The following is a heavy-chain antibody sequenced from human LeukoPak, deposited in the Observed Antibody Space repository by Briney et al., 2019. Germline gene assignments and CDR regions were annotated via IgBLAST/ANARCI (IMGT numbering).Heavy chain of an antibody. Sequence: PSETLSLTCSVSGGSLSSYCWDWIRQPPGKGLEWIGYICYSGSTNYSPSLKSRVTMSIDTSKNQFSLKLSSVTAADTAVYYCARQVTATGPVDYWGQGTLVTVSS. CDR2: ICYSGST. CDR1: GGSLSSYC. CDR3: ARQVTATGPVDY. D-gene: IGHD6-13*01. V-gene: IGHV4-59*08. J-gene: IGHJ4*02.